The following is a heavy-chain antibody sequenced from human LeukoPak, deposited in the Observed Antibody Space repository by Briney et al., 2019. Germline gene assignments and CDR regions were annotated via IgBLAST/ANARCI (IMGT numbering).Heavy chain of an antibody. Sequence: SETLSLTCTDSGGSISSYYWSWIRQPPGKGLEWIGYIYYSGSTNYNPSLKSRVTISVDTFKNQFSLKLTSVTAADTAVFYCARLDIGDSGNPNWFDPWGQGTLVTVSS. D-gene: IGHD5-12*01. CDR2: IYYSGST. CDR3: ARLDIGDSGNPNWFDP. CDR1: GGSISSYY. V-gene: IGHV4-59*12. J-gene: IGHJ5*02.